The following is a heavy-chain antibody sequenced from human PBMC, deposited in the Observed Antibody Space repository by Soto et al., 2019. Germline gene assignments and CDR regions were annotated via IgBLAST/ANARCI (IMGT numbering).Heavy chain of an antibody. D-gene: IGHD4-4*01. CDR2: IYYSGST. Sequence: SETLSLTCAVSGGSISSSNWWSWVRQPPGKGLEWIGEIYYSGSTNYNPSLKSRVTISVDTSKNQFSLKLSSVTAADTAVYYCARGGEDYSNYIDYWGQGTLVTVSS. CDR1: GGSISSSNW. V-gene: IGHV4-4*02. J-gene: IGHJ4*02. CDR3: ARGGEDYSNYIDY.